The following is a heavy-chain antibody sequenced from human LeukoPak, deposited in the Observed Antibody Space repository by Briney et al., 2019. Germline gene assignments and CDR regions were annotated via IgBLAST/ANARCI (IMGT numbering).Heavy chain of an antibody. CDR3: AKDALLYCGGDCYSVDY. Sequence: GRSLRLSCAASEFTFSSYAMHWVRQAPGKGLEWVAVISYDGSNKYYADSVKGRFTISRDNSKNTLYLQMNSLRAEDTAVYYCAKDALLYCGGDCYSVDYWGQGTLVTVSS. CDR2: ISYDGSNK. D-gene: IGHD2-21*02. V-gene: IGHV3-30*04. J-gene: IGHJ4*02. CDR1: EFTFSSYA.